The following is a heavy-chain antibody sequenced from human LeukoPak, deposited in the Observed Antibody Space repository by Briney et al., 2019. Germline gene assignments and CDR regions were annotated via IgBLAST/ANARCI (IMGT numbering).Heavy chain of an antibody. J-gene: IGHJ4*02. Sequence: PGGSLRLSCAASGFTFSDYYMSWIRQAPGKGLEWVSYISSSGSTIYYADSVKGRFTISRDNAKNSLYLQMNSLRAEDTAVYYCARVPITMVRGVITSPDYWGQGTLVTVSS. V-gene: IGHV3-11*01. CDR2: ISSSGSTI. CDR1: GFTFSDYY. CDR3: ARVPITMVRGVITSPDY. D-gene: IGHD3-10*01.